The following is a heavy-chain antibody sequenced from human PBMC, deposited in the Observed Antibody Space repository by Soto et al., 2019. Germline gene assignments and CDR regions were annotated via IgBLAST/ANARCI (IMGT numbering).Heavy chain of an antibody. Sequence: GGSLRLSCVASGFTFSSYSVNWVRQAPGKGLEWVSYISSGSKTIYYADSVKGRFTVSRDNAKNSQFLQMNSRRDDDTAVYYCAREDILGARSFDYWGRGALVTVSS. CDR3: AREDILGARSFDY. J-gene: IGHJ4*02. CDR1: GFTFSSYS. CDR2: ISSGSKTI. V-gene: IGHV3-48*02. D-gene: IGHD1-26*01.